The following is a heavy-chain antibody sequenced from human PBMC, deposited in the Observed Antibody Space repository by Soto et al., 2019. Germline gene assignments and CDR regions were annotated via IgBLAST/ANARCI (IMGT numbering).Heavy chain of an antibody. CDR1: EFTFSNYA. D-gene: IGHD3-9*01. CDR3: ARVRREYDTSGPVDY. J-gene: IGHJ4*02. CDR2: ISYGGGTT. Sequence: PGGSLRLSCAASEFTFSNYAMSWVRQAPGKGLEWVSAISYGGGTTYYADSVKGRFTISRDKSKNTLYLQMNSLRAADTAVYYCARVRREYDTSGPVDYWGQGTLVTVSS. V-gene: IGHV3-23*01.